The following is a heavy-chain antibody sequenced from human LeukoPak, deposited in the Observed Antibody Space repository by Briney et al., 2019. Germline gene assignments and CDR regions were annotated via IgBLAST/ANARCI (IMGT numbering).Heavy chain of an antibody. CDR1: GFTFSIYA. CDR2: ISGSGGST. Sequence: PGGSLRLSCAASGFTFSIYAMSWVRQAPGKGLESVSAISGSGGSTYYADSVKGRFTISRDNSKNTLYLQMNSLRAEDTAVYYCAKAFDSSGYYYFDYWGQGTLVTVSS. V-gene: IGHV3-23*01. CDR3: AKAFDSSGYYYFDY. D-gene: IGHD3-22*01. J-gene: IGHJ4*02.